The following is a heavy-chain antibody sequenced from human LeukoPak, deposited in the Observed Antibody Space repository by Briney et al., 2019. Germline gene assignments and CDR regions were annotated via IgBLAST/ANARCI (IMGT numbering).Heavy chain of an antibody. V-gene: IGHV4-61*02. J-gene: IGHJ4*02. CDR1: GGSITFGSYY. CDR2: IYTSGRT. D-gene: IGHD3-16*02. CDR3: ARARVIPASFDD. Sequence: SETLSLTCTVSGGSITFGSYYWTWTRHPAGKRLEWIGRIYTSGRTFYNPSLLSRVTISMDTSMNQFSLMLTSVTAADTAVYYCARARVIPASFDDLGQGTLVTVSS.